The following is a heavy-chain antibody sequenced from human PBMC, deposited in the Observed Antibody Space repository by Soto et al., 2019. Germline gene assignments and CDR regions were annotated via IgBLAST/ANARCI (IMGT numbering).Heavy chain of an antibody. D-gene: IGHD6-13*01. CDR2: ISGSGGST. J-gene: IGHJ4*02. CDR1: GFTFSSYA. V-gene: IGHV3-23*01. CDR3: AAWPRSSWFDY. Sequence: GGSLRLSCAASGFTFSSYAMSWVRQAPGKGLEWVSAISGSGGSTYYADSVKGRFTISRDNSKNSLYLQMTSLRVEDTAVYYCAAWPRSSWFDYWGQGTQVTVSS.